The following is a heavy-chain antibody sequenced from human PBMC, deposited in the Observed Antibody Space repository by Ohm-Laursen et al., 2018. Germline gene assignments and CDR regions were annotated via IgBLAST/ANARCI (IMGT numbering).Heavy chain of an antibody. CDR3: ARATRDGYDY. J-gene: IGHJ4*02. Sequence: GSLRLSCAASGFTFSSYSMNWVRQAPGKGLDWVSYINPSSSAKYYANSVKGRFTISRDNAKNSLYLQMNSLRVEDTAVFYCARATRDGYDYWGQGTLVTVSS. CDR1: GFTFSSYS. D-gene: IGHD5-24*01. V-gene: IGHV3-48*01. CDR2: INPSSSAK.